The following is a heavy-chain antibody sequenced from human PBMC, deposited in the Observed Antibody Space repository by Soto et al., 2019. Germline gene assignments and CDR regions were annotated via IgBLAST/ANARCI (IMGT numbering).Heavy chain of an antibody. CDR3: ASVDYGGNLDY. CDR2: IYYSGST. J-gene: IGHJ4*02. D-gene: IGHD4-17*01. CDR1: GGSISSYY. Sequence: ASETLSLTCTVSGGSISSYYWSWIRQPPGKGLEWIGYIYYSGSTNYNPSLKSRVTISVDTSKNQFSLKLSSVTAADTAVYYCASVDYGGNLDYWGQGTLVTVSS. V-gene: IGHV4-59*01.